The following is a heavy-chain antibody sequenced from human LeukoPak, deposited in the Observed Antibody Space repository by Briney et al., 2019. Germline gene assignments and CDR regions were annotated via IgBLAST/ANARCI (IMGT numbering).Heavy chain of an antibody. Sequence: PGGSLRLSCAASGFTFSTHDLNWVRQAPGKGLEWVSFISSRSSTIYYADSVKGRFTISRDNAKNSLYLQMNSLRAEDTAVYYCARMVRETDYWGQGTLVIVSS. CDR2: ISSRSSTI. CDR1: GFTFSTHD. J-gene: IGHJ4*02. V-gene: IGHV3-48*04. CDR3: ARMVRETDY. D-gene: IGHD3-10*01.